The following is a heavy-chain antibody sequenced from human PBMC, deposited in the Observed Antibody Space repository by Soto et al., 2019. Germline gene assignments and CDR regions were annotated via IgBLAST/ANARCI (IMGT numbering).Heavy chain of an antibody. D-gene: IGHD4-17*01. J-gene: IGHJ4*02. Sequence: SETLSLTCTVSGGSISSYYWSWIRQPPGKGLEWIGYIYYSGSTNYNPSLERRATISVDHSKNQFSLTLRSVTAADTAVYYCARDYGDYSFFFDYWGQGALVTVSS. CDR1: GGSISSYY. CDR3: ARDYGDYSFFFDY. V-gene: IGHV4-59*01. CDR2: IYYSGST.